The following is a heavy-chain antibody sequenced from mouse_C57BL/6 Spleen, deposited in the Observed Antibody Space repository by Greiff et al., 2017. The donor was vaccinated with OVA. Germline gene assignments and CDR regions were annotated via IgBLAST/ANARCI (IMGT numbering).Heavy chain of an antibody. Sequence: EVKVVESGGGLVKPGGSLKLSCAASGFTFSDYGMHWVRQAPEKGLEWVAYISSGSSTIYYADTVKGRFTISRDNAKNTLFLQMTSLRSEDTAMYYCANDYRFAYWGQGTLVTVSA. J-gene: IGHJ3*01. CDR1: GFTFSDYG. CDR3: ANDYRFAY. D-gene: IGHD2-4*01. V-gene: IGHV5-17*01. CDR2: ISSGSSTI.